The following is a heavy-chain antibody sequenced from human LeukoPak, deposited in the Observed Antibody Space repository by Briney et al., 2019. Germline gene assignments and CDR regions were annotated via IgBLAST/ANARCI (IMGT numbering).Heavy chain of an antibody. CDR2: IWYDGSNK. D-gene: IGHD3-9*01. CDR1: GFTFSSYG. Sequence: GRSLRLSCAASGFTFSSYGMHWVRQAPGKGLEWVAVIWYDGSNKYYADSVKGRFTISRDNSKNTLYLQMNSLRAEDTAVYYCARDQNDILTGDGWYFDLWGRGTLVTVSS. V-gene: IGHV3-33*01. CDR3: ARDQNDILTGDGWYFDL. J-gene: IGHJ2*01.